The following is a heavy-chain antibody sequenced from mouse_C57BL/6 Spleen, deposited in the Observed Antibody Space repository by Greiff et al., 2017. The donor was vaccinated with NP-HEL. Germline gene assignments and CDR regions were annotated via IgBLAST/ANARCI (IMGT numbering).Heavy chain of an antibody. CDR2: ISPGGSYT. J-gene: IGHJ4*01. CDR3: ASEDYDYDGNYYAMDY. D-gene: IGHD2-4*01. Sequence: EVKLVESGGGLVKPGGSLKLSCAASGFTFSSYAMSWVRQTPEKRLEWVGTISPGGSYTYYPDNVKGRFTISRDNAKNTLYLQMSHLKSEDTAMYYCASEDYDYDGNYYAMDYWGQGTSVTVSS. CDR1: GFTFSSYA. V-gene: IGHV5-4*03.